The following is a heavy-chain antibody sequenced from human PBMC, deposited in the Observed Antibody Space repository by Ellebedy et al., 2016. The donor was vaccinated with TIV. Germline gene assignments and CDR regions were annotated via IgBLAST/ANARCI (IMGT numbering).Heavy chain of an antibody. D-gene: IGHD3-16*02. CDR3: ASSGNYDYVWGSYRPARAFDI. CDR2: IIPIFGTA. CDR1: GGTFSSYP. J-gene: IGHJ3*02. Sequence: AASVTVSCKASGGTFSSYPIRWVRPPPGQGLEWMGGIIPIFGTANYAQKFQGRVTITADESTSTAYMELSSLRSEDTAVYYCASSGNYDYVWGSYRPARAFDIWGQGTMVTVSS. V-gene: IGHV1-69*13.